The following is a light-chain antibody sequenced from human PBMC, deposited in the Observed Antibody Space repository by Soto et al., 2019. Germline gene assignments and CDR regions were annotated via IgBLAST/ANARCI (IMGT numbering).Light chain of an antibody. V-gene: IGLV2-18*02. Sequence: QPVLTQPPSVSGSPGQSVTISCTGTSSDVGSYNRVSWYQQPPGTAPKLMIYEVSNRPSGVPDRFSGSKSGNTASLTISGLQAEDEADYYCSSYTSSSTSLYVFGTGTKLTVL. CDR2: EVS. CDR3: SSYTSSSTSLYV. J-gene: IGLJ1*01. CDR1: SSDVGSYNR.